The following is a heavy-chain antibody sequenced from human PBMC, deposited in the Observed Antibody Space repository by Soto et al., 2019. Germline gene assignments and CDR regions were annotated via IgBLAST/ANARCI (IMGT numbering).Heavy chain of an antibody. D-gene: IGHD3-22*01. V-gene: IGHV1-69*13. CDR1: GGTFSSYA. J-gene: IGHJ4*02. CDR3: ARDSYYYDSSGYYYYYFDY. Sequence: ASVKVSCKASGGTFSSYAISWVRQAPGQGLEWMGGIIPIFGTANYAQKFQGRVTITADESTSTAYMELSSLRSEDTAVYYCARDSYYYDSSGYYYYYFDYWGQGTLVTVSS. CDR2: IIPIFGTA.